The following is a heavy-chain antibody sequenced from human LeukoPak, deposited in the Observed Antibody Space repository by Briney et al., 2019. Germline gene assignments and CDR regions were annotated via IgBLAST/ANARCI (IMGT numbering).Heavy chain of an antibody. D-gene: IGHD3-10*01. CDR3: ARSRNYYRVYFDN. V-gene: IGHV1-46*01. CDR1: GYTFSSFY. Sequence: GASVTVSCKASGYTFSSFYLHWVRQAPGQGLEWMGIITPNTGDTTYAPKFQDRLIMTRDRSTSTVYMELHSLRSEDTAVYYCARSRNYYRVYFDNWGQGTLVPVSS. J-gene: IGHJ4*02. CDR2: ITPNTGDT.